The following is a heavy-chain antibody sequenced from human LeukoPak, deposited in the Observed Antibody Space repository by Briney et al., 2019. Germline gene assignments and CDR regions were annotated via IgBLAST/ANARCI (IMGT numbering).Heavy chain of an antibody. J-gene: IGHJ4*02. CDR1: GFTFDDYG. D-gene: IGHD2-2*01. Sequence: GGPLRLSCAAWGFTFDDYGMSWVRPAAGKGVEWVSCINWNGGNTGYADSAKGRFTISRDNAKSSLYLQMNSLRAEDTAVYYCARDWVSSTSCYDSGGEGTLVTVSS. V-gene: IGHV3-20*04. CDR3: ARDWVSSTSCYDS. CDR2: INWNGGNT.